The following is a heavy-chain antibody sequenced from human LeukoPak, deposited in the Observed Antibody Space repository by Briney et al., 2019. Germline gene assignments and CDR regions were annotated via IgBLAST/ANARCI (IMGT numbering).Heavy chain of an antibody. V-gene: IGHV3-23*01. CDR2: ISGSGGST. D-gene: IGHD3-9*01. CDR1: GFTFSSYA. Sequence: GGSLRLSCAASGFTFSSYAMSWVRQAPGKGLEWVSAISGSGGSTYYADSVKGRFTISRDNSKNTLYLQMNSLRAEDTAVYYCAGIRRAGPHWFGMDVWGQGTTVTVSS. CDR3: AGIRRAGPHWFGMDV. J-gene: IGHJ6*02.